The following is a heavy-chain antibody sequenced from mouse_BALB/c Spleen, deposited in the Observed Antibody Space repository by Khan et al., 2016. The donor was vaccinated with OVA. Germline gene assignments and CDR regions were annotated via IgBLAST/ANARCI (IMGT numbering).Heavy chain of an antibody. J-gene: IGHJ3*01. D-gene: IGHD2-14*01. CDR2: IWGDGTT. V-gene: IGHV2-3*01. CDR3: DFRYSDLAWFAY. Sequence: QVQLKESGPGLVAPSQSLSITCTVSGLSLINYGVSWIRQPPGKGLEWLGVIWGDGTTNYHSALKPRLSITKDNSKSQVFLQLTSLQTDDTATYFCDFRYSDLAWFAYWGQGTLVTVSA. CDR1: GLSLINYG.